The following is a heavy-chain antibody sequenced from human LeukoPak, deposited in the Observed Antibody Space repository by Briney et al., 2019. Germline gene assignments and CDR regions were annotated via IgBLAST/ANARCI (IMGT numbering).Heavy chain of an antibody. CDR1: GFTFSNYA. J-gene: IGHJ4*02. D-gene: IGHD6-13*01. V-gene: IGHV3-23*01. Sequence: PGRSLRLSCAASGFTFSNYAMHWARQAPGKGLFWVSGISAGGGSTYYADSVKGRFTISRDNSRNTLHLQMNSLRAEDTAVYYCAKDAAGPEYWGQGTLVTVSS. CDR2: ISAGGGST. CDR3: AKDAAGPEY.